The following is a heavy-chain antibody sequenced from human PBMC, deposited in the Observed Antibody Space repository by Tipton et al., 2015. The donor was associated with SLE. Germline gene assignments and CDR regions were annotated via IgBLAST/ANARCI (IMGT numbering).Heavy chain of an antibody. CDR2: IIPIFGTT. CDR3: AISTFWYQRPLGY. J-gene: IGHJ4*02. D-gene: IGHD2-2*01. Sequence: QSGPEVKKPGSSVKVSCKASGGTFSSYAISWVRQAPGQGLEWMGRIIPIFGTTNYAQKFQGRVTIIADESTSTAYMELSSLRSEDTAVYYCAISTFWYQRPLGYWGQGTLVTVSS. CDR1: GGTFSSYA. V-gene: IGHV1-69*13.